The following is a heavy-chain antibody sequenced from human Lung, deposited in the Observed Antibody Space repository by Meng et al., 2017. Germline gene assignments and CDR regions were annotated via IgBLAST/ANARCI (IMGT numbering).Heavy chain of an antibody. CDR1: GFTFSSSR. CDR3: ARTYYYDSSGYYYFDY. V-gene: IGHV3-21*01. D-gene: IGHD3-22*01. Sequence: GGSLRLSCVASGFTFSSSRMNWVRQAPGKGLEWVSSISSRSSYVDYADSVKGRFTVSRDNAKDSLYLQMDSLRAEDTAVYFCARTYYYDSSGYYYFDYWGHGTQVTCAS. J-gene: IGHJ4*01. CDR2: ISSRSSYV.